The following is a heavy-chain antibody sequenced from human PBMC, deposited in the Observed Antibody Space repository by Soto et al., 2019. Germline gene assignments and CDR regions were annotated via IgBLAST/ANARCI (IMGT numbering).Heavy chain of an antibody. CDR1: GYTFTNSG. D-gene: IGHD5-18*01. Sequence: ASVKVSCKASGYTFTNSGISWVRQAPGQGLEWMGWISAYNGNTNYAQKLQGRVTMTTDTSTSTAYMELRSLRSDDTAVYYCARASRGYSYEAAVDYWGQGTLVTDSS. CDR2: ISAYNGNT. J-gene: IGHJ4*02. CDR3: ARASRGYSYEAAVDY. V-gene: IGHV1-18*01.